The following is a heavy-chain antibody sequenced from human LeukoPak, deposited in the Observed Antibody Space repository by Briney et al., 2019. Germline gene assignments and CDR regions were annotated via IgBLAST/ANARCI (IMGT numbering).Heavy chain of an antibody. D-gene: IGHD2/OR15-2a*01. CDR1: GGSISSRKW. CDR2: IYHSGYT. Sequence: SETLALTCTVSGGSISSRKWWGGVRPPPGKGVEWIGEIYHSGYTNYNPSFKSRVTISEDQSRNQFSLKLTSVTAADTAIYSCAGPPYNSRGYTFDVWGQGTMVSVSS. CDR3: AGPPYNSRGYTFDV. J-gene: IGHJ3*01. V-gene: IGHV4-4*02.